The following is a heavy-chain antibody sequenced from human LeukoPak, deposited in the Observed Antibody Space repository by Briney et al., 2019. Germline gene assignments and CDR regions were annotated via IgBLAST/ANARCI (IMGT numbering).Heavy chain of an antibody. V-gene: IGHV1-2*02. CDR2: INPNSGGT. Sequence: ASVKVSCKASGYTFTGYYMHWVRQAPGQGLEWMGWINPNSGGTNYAQKFQGRVTMTRDTSISTAYMELSRLRSDDTAVYYCARVSGSYPVSDFDYWGQGTLVTVSS. J-gene: IGHJ4*02. CDR3: ARVSGSYPVSDFDY. CDR1: GYTFTGYY. D-gene: IGHD1-26*01.